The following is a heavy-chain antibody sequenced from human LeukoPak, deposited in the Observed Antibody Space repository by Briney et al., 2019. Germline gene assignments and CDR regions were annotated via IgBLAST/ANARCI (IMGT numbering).Heavy chain of an antibody. J-gene: IGHJ4*02. D-gene: IGHD5-24*01. V-gene: IGHV3-30-3*01. CDR1: GFTFSTYA. CDR3: ARYHRDGYNYYFDY. CDR2: LSYDGSNK. Sequence: GGSLRLSCAASGFTFSTYAMHWVRQAPGKGLEWVAVLSYDGSNKYYADSVRGRFTISRDNSKNTLYLQMNSLRAEDTAVYYCARYHRDGYNYYFDYWGQGILVTVSS.